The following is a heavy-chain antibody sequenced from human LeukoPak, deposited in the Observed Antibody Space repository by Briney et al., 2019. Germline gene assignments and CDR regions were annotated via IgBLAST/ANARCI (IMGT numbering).Heavy chain of an antibody. CDR2: INAYGSST. J-gene: IGHJ4*02. CDR1: GFTFSTYW. V-gene: IGHV3-74*01. Sequence: GGSLRLSCAASGFTFSTYWMHWVRQAPGKGLVWVSRINAYGSSTNYADSVKGRFTISRDNAKNTVYLQMNSLRAEDTAVYYCARGAVADSSPLIDYWGQGTLVTVSS. D-gene: IGHD6-19*01. CDR3: ARGAVADSSPLIDY.